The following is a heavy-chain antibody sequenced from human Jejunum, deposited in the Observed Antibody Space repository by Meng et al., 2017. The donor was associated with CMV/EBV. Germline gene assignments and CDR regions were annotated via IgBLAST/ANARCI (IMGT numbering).Heavy chain of an antibody. CDR1: GLTVSSNY. D-gene: IGHD2/OR15-2a*01. Sequence: SGLTVSSNYMSWVRQAPGKGLEWVANIKEDGSEKNYVDSVKGRFTISRDNSNNLVHLQMSDLRAEDTSVYYCARWGGEGSTSGFDYWGQGTLVTVSS. CDR2: IKEDGSEK. V-gene: IGHV3-7*01. CDR3: ARWGGEGSTSGFDY. J-gene: IGHJ4*02.